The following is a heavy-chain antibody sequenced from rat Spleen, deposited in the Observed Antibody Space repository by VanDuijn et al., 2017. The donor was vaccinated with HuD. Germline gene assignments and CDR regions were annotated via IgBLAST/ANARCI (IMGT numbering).Heavy chain of an antibody. J-gene: IGHJ1*01. D-gene: IGHD1-12*02. CDR2: ITNTGGT. Sequence: EVQLVESGGGLVQPGRSLKLSCVASGFTFNNYWMTWIRQSPGKGLEWVASITNTGGTYYPDSVRGRFTISRDNAKSTLYLQMNSLRSEDTATYFCTRRGYYYDGSYYYPGYFDFWGPGTMVTVSS. V-gene: IGHV5-31*01. CDR1: GFTFNNYW. CDR3: TRRGYYYDGSYYYPGYFDF.